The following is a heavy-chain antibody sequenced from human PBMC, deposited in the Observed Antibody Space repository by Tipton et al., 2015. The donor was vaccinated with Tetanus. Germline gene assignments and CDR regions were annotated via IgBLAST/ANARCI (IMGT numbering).Heavy chain of an antibody. CDR1: RFTFGDYY. V-gene: IGHV3-11*01. Sequence: SLRLSCAAPRFTFGDYYMSWVRQAPGKGLEWISYISPGGTTINYIDSVKGRFTISRDNANNLMFLQMSALRAEDTGVYYCARDAYGSGSYFDLWGLGTQVTVSS. CDR2: ISPGGTTI. J-gene: IGHJ4*02. D-gene: IGHD3-10*01. CDR3: ARDAYGSGSYFDL.